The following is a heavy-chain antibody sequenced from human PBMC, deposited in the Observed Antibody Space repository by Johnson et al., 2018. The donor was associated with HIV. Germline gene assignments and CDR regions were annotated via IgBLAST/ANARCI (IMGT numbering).Heavy chain of an antibody. D-gene: IGHD1-26*01. CDR3: ANGRLAAHDAFDI. CDR2: IYSGRST. Sequence: VQLVESGGGLVQPGGSLRLSCAASGFTFSNAWMSWVRQAPGKALEWVSVIYSGRSTYYADPVQCRFTISRNNSKNTRYLQMNRLRAEDTAVYYCANGRLAAHDAFDIWGQGTMVTVSS. V-gene: IGHV3-66*01. CDR1: GFTFSNAW. J-gene: IGHJ3*02.